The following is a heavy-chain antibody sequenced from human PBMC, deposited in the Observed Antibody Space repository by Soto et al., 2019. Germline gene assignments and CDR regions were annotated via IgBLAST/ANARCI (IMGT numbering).Heavy chain of an antibody. CDR3: ARGGASFTGPAGY. D-gene: IGHD3-16*01. Sequence: QVQLQESGPGLVKPSQTLSLTCTVSGGSITSGGYYWHWIRQHPVQGLEWIGYIFHSGSTHYNPSLKSRLTMSAGTSKNQLSLRLTSVTAADTAVYYCARGGASFTGPAGYWGQGTLVTVSS. CDR2: IFHSGST. CDR1: GGSITSGGYY. V-gene: IGHV4-31*03. J-gene: IGHJ4*02.